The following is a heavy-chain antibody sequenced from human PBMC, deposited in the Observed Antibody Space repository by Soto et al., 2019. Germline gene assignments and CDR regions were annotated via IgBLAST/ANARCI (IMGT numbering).Heavy chain of an antibody. Sequence: PSETLSLTCTVSGGSISSSSYYWGWIRQPPGKGLEWIGYIYYSGSTYYNPSLKSRVTISVDTSKNQFSLKLSSVTAADTAVYYCARRGGDMGTAFDHWGQGTLVTVSS. CDR3: ARRGGDMGTAFDH. CDR1: GGSISSSSYY. D-gene: IGHD3-16*01. V-gene: IGHV4-39*01. J-gene: IGHJ4*02. CDR2: IYYSGST.